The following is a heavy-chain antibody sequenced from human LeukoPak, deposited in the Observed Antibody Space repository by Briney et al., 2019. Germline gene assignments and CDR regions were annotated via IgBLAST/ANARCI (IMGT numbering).Heavy chain of an antibody. CDR2: ISGSGGST. J-gene: IGHJ6*02. V-gene: IGHV3-23*01. CDR1: GFTFSSYA. D-gene: IGHD6-13*01. Sequence: GGSLRLSCAASGFTFSSYAMSWVRQAPGKGLEWVSAISGSGGSTYYADSVKGRFTISRDNSKNTLYLQMNSLRAEDTAVYYCARDKELAAANLPSMIYGMDVWGQGTTVTVSS. CDR3: ARDKELAAANLPSMIYGMDV.